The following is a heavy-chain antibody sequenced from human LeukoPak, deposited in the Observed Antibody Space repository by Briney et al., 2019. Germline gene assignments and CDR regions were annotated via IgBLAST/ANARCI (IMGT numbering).Heavy chain of an antibody. D-gene: IGHD6-13*01. J-gene: IGHJ4*02. CDR3: ARGAAAVGTIDY. Sequence: PGGSLRLSCAASGFTFSSYDMHWVRQATGKGLEWVSAIGTAGDTYYPGSVKGRFTISRENAKNALYLQMNSLRAGDTAVYYCARGAAAVGTIDYWGQGTLVTVSS. CDR2: IGTAGDT. CDR1: GFTFSSYD. V-gene: IGHV3-13*01.